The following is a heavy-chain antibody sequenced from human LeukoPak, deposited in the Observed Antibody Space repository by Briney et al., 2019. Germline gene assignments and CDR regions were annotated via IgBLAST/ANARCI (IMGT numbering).Heavy chain of an antibody. D-gene: IGHD3-9*01. Sequence: PGGSLRLSCAASGFTFSRYWMHWVRQAPGKGLVWVSRINSDGSSTNYADSVKGRFTISRDNAENTLYLQMNSLRDEDTAVYYCAKGLDYNWFDPWGQGTLVTVSS. J-gene: IGHJ5*02. CDR1: GFTFSRYW. V-gene: IGHV3-74*01. CDR2: INSDGSST. CDR3: AKGLDYNWFDP.